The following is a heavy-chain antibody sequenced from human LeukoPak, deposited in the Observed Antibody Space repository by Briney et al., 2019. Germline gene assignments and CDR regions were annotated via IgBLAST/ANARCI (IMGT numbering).Heavy chain of an antibody. J-gene: IGHJ4*02. Sequence: GGSLRLSCAATGFTFSTSWMHWVRQAPGKGLVWVSRISSDGSSTIYADSVMGRFAISRDNAKNTLYLQMNSLRVEDTAVYYCARDRGGSGPTTTDYWGQGTLVTVSS. CDR1: GFTFSTSW. CDR2: ISSDGSST. CDR3: ARDRGGSGPTTTDY. D-gene: IGHD6-19*01. V-gene: IGHV3-74*01.